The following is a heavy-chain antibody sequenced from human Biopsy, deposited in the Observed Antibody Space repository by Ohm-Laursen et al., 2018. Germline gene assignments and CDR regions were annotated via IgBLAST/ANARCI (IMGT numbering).Heavy chain of an antibody. CDR2: IWYDGTNE. CDR1: GFTFSNFG. V-gene: IGHV3-33*01. D-gene: IGHD6-19*01. Sequence: SLRLSCAASGFTFSNFGIHWVRQAPGKGLEWISLIWYDGTNEGYADSVKGRFTTSRDNSKNTLYLQINTLTLEDTAFYYCARGLSSGWYGYFDVWGRGTLVTVSS. CDR3: ARGLSSGWYGYFDV. J-gene: IGHJ2*01.